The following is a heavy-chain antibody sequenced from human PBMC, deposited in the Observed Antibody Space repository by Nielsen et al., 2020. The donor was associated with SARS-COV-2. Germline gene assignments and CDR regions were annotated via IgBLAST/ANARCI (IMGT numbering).Heavy chain of an antibody. V-gene: IGHV4-34*01. J-gene: IGHJ6*02. CDR2: INHSGST. Sequence: WIRQPPGKGLEWIGEINHSGSTNYNPSLKSRVTISVDTSKNQFSLKLSSVTAADTAVYYCARVNIVVVPAASYYYYGMDVWGQGTTVTVSS. D-gene: IGHD2-2*01. CDR3: ARVNIVVVPAASYYYYGMDV.